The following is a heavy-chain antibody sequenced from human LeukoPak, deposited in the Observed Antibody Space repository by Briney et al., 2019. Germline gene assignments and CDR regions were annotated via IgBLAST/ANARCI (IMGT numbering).Heavy chain of an antibody. V-gene: IGHV4-61*02. CDR2: IYTSGST. CDR3: ARSLLWFGDLDY. D-gene: IGHD3-10*01. Sequence: PSQTLSLTCTVSGGSISSGSYYWSWIRQPAGKGLEWIGRIYTSGSTNYNPSLKSRVTISVDTSKNQFSLKLSSVTAADTAVYYCARSLLWFGDLDYWGQGTLVTVSS. CDR1: GGSISSGSYY. J-gene: IGHJ4*02.